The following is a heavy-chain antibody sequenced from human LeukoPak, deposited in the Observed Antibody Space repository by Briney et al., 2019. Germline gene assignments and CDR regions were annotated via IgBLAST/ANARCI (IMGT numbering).Heavy chain of an antibody. J-gene: IGHJ6*02. V-gene: IGHV4-34*01. CDR1: GGSFIVYY. CDR3: ARGPFAPDV. CDR2: INYSGIT. Sequence: LSLTFCVYGGSFIVYYWSWIRQPPGKGLEWIGDINYSGITNYNPSLKSRVTISLDTSKNQFSLKVTSVTAADTAVYYCARGPFAPDVWGQGTTVTVSS.